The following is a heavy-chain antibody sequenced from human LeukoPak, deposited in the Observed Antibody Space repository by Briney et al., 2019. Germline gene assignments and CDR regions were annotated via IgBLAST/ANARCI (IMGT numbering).Heavy chain of an antibody. D-gene: IGHD6-19*01. V-gene: IGHV4-30-2*01. CDR2: IYHSGST. CDR3: ARETEAVAGTSNAFDI. Sequence: SQTLSLTCTVSGGSISSGGYCWSWIRQPPGKGLEWIGYIYHSGSTYYNPSLKSRVTISVDRSKNQFSLKLSSVTAADTAVYYCARETEAVAGTSNAFDIWGQGTMVTVSS. CDR1: GGSISSGGYC. J-gene: IGHJ3*02.